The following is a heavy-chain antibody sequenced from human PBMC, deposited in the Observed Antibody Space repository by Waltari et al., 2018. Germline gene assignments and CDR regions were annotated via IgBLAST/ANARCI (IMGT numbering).Heavy chain of an antibody. J-gene: IGHJ4*02. CDR1: GDSLWNSDFY. CDR2: FYYLGST. V-gene: IGHV4-39*01. Sequence: QLQLQESAPGLVKPTESLSLTCTVSGDSLWNSDFYWGLFRQPPGKGLEWIGHFYYLGSTSYNPSLKSRVTISADTFKHQLSLRLTSMTAADTAVYYCARFDFDFILFWGQGTLVTVSS. D-gene: IGHD3-3*01. CDR3: ARFDFDFILF.